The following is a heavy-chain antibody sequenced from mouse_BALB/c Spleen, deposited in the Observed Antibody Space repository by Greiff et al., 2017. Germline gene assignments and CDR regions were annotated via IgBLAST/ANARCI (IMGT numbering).Heavy chain of an antibody. V-gene: IGHV2-2*02. CDR3: ARNKGYYWYFDV. D-gene: IGHD1-3*01. J-gene: IGHJ1*01. CDR2: IWSGGST. Sequence: QVHVKQSGPGLVQPSQSLSITCTVSGFSLTSYGVHWVRQSPGKGLEWLGVIWSGGSTDYNAAFISRLSISKDNSKSQVFFKMNSLQANDTAIYYCARNKGYYWYFDVWGAGTTVTVSS. CDR1: GFSLTSYG.